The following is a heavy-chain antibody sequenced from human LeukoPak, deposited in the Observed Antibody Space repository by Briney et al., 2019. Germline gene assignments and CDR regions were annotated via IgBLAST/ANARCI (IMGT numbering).Heavy chain of an antibody. D-gene: IGHD6-13*01. CDR2: INPNSGGT. J-gene: IGHJ4*02. CDR3: ARLGIVPAGIDY. Sequence: ASVKGSCKASGYTFSGYYIHWVRQAPGQGLEWMGWINPNSGGTNYAQKFQGRVTMTRDTSITTAYMELSRLRYDDTALYYCARLGIVPAGIDYWGQGTLLTVSS. CDR1: GYTFSGYY. V-gene: IGHV1-2*02.